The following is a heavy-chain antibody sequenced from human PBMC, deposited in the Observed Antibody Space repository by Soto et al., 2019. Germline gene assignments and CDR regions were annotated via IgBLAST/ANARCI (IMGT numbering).Heavy chain of an antibody. Sequence: DVQLVESGGGLVHPGGSLNLSCAASGFTFSSYWMTWVRQAPRKGLEWVANIKQDGSEKYYLDSVKGRFTISRDNAKKSLYLQMTSLRAADPAVYYCVRDGSSYSGNWFAPWGQGTLVSVSS. CDR1: GFTFSSYW. J-gene: IGHJ5*02. CDR2: IKQDGSEK. D-gene: IGHD2-15*01. CDR3: VRDGSSYSGNWFAP. V-gene: IGHV3-7*01.